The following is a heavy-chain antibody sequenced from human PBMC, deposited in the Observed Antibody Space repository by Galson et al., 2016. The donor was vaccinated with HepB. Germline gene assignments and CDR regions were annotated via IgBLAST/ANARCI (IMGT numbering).Heavy chain of an antibody. CDR1: GGSISSGGYS. V-gene: IGHV4-30-2*01. J-gene: IGHJ4*02. CDR2: IHHSGST. D-gene: IGHD5-18*01. Sequence: TLSLTCAVSGGSISSGGYSWSWIRQPPGKGLEWIGYIHHSGSTSYNPSLKSRVTISVDRSKNQFSLKLTSVTAADTAVFYCARSDPRGYSYGYPYWGQGTLVTVSS. CDR3: ARSDPRGYSYGYPY.